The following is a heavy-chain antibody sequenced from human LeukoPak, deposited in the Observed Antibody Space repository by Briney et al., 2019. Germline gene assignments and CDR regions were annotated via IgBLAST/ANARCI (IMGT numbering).Heavy chain of an antibody. CDR3: AKDRFEEWLLYFDY. CDR1: GFTFSSYA. J-gene: IGHJ4*02. CDR2: ISGSGGST. V-gene: IGHV3-23*01. D-gene: IGHD3-3*01. Sequence: GGSLRLSCAASGFTFSSYAMSWVRQAPGKGLEWVSAISGSGGSTYYAHSVKGRFTISRDNSKNTLYLQMNSLRAEDTAVYYCAKDRFEEWLLYFDYWGQGTLVTVSS.